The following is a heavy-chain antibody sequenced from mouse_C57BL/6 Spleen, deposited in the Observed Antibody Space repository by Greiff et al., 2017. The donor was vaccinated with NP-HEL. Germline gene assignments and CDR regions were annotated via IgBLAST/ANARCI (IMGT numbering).Heavy chain of an antibody. J-gene: IGHJ1*03. Sequence: VQVVESGAELVRPGTSVKVSCKASGYAFTNYLIEWVKQRPGQGLEWIGVINPGSGGTNYNEKFKGKATLTADKSSSTAYMQLSSLTSEDSAVYFCARSRTTVVYWYFDVWGTGTTVTVSS. D-gene: IGHD1-1*01. V-gene: IGHV1-54*01. CDR1: GYAFTNYL. CDR3: ARSRTTVVYWYFDV. CDR2: INPGSGGT.